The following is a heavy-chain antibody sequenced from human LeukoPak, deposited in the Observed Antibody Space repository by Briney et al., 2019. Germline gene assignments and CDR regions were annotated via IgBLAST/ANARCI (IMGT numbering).Heavy chain of an antibody. CDR2: ITGDAGST. V-gene: IGHV3-23*01. D-gene: IGHD4-23*01. Sequence: GGSLRLSCAASGFTFSSYSMNWVRQTPGKGLEWVSFITGDAGSTSYADSVKGLFTICRDNSKNPLLLQLNSLSAEDTAVYYCAKTTGNGHWLIEFWGEGTLVTVSS. J-gene: IGHJ4*02. CDR1: GFTFSSYS. CDR3: AKTTGNGHWLIEF.